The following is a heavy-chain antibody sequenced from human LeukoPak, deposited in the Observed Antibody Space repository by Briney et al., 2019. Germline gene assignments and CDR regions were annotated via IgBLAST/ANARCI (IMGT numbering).Heavy chain of an antibody. CDR3: AKDGAPRRYCSSTSCYHPYYYYGMDV. V-gene: IGHV3-23*01. D-gene: IGHD2-2*01. Sequence: GGSLRLSCAASGFTFSRYAMSWVRQAPGKGLEWVSAISGSGGSTYYADSVKGRFTISRDNSKNTLYLQMNSLRAEDTAVYYCAKDGAPRRYCSSTSCYHPYYYYGMDVWGQGTTVTVSS. CDR2: ISGSGGST. J-gene: IGHJ6*02. CDR1: GFTFSRYA.